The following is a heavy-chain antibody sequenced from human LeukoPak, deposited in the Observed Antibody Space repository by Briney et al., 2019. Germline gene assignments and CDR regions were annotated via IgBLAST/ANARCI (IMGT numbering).Heavy chain of an antibody. J-gene: IGHJ5*02. CDR1: GYTFTSYG. Sequence: ASVKVSCKASGYTFTSYGISWVRQAPGQGLEWMGRIIPILGIANYAQKFQGRVTITADKSTSTAYMELSSLRSEDTAVYYCARDLGEDYYGSGSYEISWGQGTLVTVSS. CDR2: IIPILGIA. CDR3: ARDLGEDYYGSGSYEIS. V-gene: IGHV1-69*04. D-gene: IGHD3-10*01.